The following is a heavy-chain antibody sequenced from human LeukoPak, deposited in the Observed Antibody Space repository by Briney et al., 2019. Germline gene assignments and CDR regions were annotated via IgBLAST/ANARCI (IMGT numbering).Heavy chain of an antibody. CDR3: ATLPTARS. V-gene: IGHV1-2*06. CDR2: INPKSGDT. CDR1: GYTFTGYY. D-gene: IGHD2-21*02. Sequence: ASVKVSCKASGYTFTGYYMHWVRQAPGQGFEWVGRINPKSGDTDYTQKFQGRVTMTRDTSISTAHMEVRRLRSDDTAVYYCATLPTARSWGQGTLVTVSS. J-gene: IGHJ5*02.